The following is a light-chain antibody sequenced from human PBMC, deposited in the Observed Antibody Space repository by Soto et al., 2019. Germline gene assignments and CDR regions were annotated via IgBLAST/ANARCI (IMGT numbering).Light chain of an antibody. V-gene: IGKV3-20*01. Sequence: EIVLTQSPGTLSVSPGERATVSCRASQTVSSGFLAWYQQKVGQAPRLLIYGASTRATGIPDRFSGSGSGTDFTLTIDRLEHEDFEVYSCHQYYSSPTTLGGGTKVDIK. CDR1: QTVSSGF. CDR3: HQYYSSPTT. J-gene: IGKJ4*01. CDR2: GAS.